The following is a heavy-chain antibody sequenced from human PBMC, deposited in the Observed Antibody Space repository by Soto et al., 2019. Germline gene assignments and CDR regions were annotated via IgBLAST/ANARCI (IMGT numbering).Heavy chain of an antibody. CDR2: IYHSGST. V-gene: IGHV4-4*02. J-gene: IGHJ3*02. CDR3: ARDLGHRYYYDSSGPSGDI. Sequence: SETLSLTCAVSGGSISSSNWWSWVRQPPGKGLEWIGEIYHSGSTNYNPSLKSRVTISVDKSKNQFSLKLSSVTAADTAVYYCARDLGHRYYYDSSGPSGDIWGQGTMVTVSS. D-gene: IGHD3-22*01. CDR1: GGSISSSNW.